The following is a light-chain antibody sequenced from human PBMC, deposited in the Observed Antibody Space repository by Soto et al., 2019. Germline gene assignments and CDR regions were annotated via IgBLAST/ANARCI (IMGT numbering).Light chain of an antibody. CDR1: SSDVGGYNY. Sequence: QSALTQPASVSGSPGQSITISCTGTSSDVGGYNYVSWYQQHPGKAPKLMIYDVSNRPSGVSNRFSGSKSGNTASLTISGLHAEDEAYYYCSSYTSSSVVFGAGTKLTVL. V-gene: IGLV2-14*01. CDR2: DVS. J-gene: IGLJ2*01. CDR3: SSYTSSSVV.